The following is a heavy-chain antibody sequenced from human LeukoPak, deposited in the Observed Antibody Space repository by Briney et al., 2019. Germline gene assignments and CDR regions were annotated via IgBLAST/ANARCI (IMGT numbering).Heavy chain of an antibody. J-gene: IGHJ4*02. Sequence: GGSLRLSCAAPGFTFSKNGMTWVRQAPGKGLEWISNIRTTAEGAKYAYYADSVKGRVTISRDDGKNTLYLHMNSLRDDDTFVYYCAAGIRDAFDYWGQGILVTVSS. CDR1: GFTFSKNG. CDR3: AAGIRDAFDY. CDR2: IRTTAEGAKYA. D-gene: IGHD5-24*01. V-gene: IGHV3-48*02.